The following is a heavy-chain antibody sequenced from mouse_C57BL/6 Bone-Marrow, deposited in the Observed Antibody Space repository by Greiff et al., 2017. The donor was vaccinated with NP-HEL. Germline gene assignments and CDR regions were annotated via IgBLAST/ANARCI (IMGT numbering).Heavy chain of an antibody. CDR2: ILPGSGST. CDR1: GYTFTGYW. D-gene: IGHD2-4*01. Sequence: QVTLKVCGAELMKPGASVKLSCKATGYTFTGYWIEWVKQRPGHGLEWIGEILPGSGSTNYNEKFKGKATFTADTSSNTAYMQLSSLTTEDSAIYYCAGLYYDYDGYAMDYWGQGTSVTVSS. V-gene: IGHV1-9*01. J-gene: IGHJ4*01. CDR3: AGLYYDYDGYAMDY.